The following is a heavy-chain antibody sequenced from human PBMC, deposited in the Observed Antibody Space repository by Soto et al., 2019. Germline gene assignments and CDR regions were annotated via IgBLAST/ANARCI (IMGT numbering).Heavy chain of an antibody. V-gene: IGHV3-30*18. Sequence: QVQLVESGGGVVQPGRSLRLSCAASGFTFSNYGIHWVRQAPGNGLEWVAVISRDGSVRYYAGSVKGRFTISRDNSKNTLYLQVNNLRAEDTAVYYCAKEYCGGHCSSDYFDYWGQGTLVTVSS. D-gene: IGHD2-21*01. CDR2: ISRDGSVR. CDR3: AKEYCGGHCSSDYFDY. J-gene: IGHJ4*02. CDR1: GFTFSNYG.